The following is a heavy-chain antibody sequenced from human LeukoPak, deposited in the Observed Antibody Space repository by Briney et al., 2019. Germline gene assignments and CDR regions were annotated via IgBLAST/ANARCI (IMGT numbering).Heavy chain of an antibody. V-gene: IGHV3-23*01. CDR2: ISGSGDTT. Sequence: GGSLRLSCAASGFTFSAYAMSWVRQAPGKGLEGVSAISGSGDTTYYADSVKGRFTISRDNSKNTLYLQMNSLRAEDTAVYYCAKGTMVRGDRDYWGQGTLVTVSS. CDR1: GFTFSAYA. J-gene: IGHJ4*02. CDR3: AKGTMVRGDRDY. D-gene: IGHD3-10*01.